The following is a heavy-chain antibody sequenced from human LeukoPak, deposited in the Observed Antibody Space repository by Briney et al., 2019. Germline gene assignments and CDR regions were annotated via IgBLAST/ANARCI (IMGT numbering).Heavy chain of an antibody. CDR2: INPNSGGT. Sequence: GASVKVSCKASGYTFTGYHMHWVRRAPGQGLEWMGRINPNSGGTNYAQKFQGRVTMTRDTSISTAYMELSRLRSDDTAVYYCAREKGGSGSYYIYGMDVWGQGTTVTVSS. CDR1: GYTFTGYH. D-gene: IGHD3-10*01. CDR3: AREKGGSGSYYIYGMDV. J-gene: IGHJ6*02. V-gene: IGHV1-2*06.